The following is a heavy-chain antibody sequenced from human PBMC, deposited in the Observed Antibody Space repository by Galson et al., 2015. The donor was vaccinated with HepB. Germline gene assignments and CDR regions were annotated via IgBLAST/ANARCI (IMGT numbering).Heavy chain of an antibody. J-gene: IGHJ5*02. Sequence: SVKVSCKASGYTFTSYAMNWVRQAPGQGLEWMGWINTNTGNPTYAQGFTGRFVFSLDTSVSTAYLQISSLKAEDTAVYYCAREVPDSRPRAYWFDPWGQGTLVAVSS. CDR1: GYTFTSYA. CDR3: AREVPDSRPRAYWFDP. V-gene: IGHV7-4-1*02. CDR2: INTNTGNP. D-gene: IGHD3-22*01.